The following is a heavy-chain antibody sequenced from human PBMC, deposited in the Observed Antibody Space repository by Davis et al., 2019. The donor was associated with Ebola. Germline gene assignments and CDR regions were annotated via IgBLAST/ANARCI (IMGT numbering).Heavy chain of an antibody. D-gene: IGHD1/OR15-1a*01. CDR1: GYTFTSYA. CDR2: INAGNGNT. Sequence: ASVKVSCKASGYTFTSYAMHWVRQAPRQRLEWMGWINAGNGNTKYSQKFQGRVTITRDTSASTAYMELSSLRSEDSATYYCARGGTGTVAGYYYYGMDIWGQGTTVTVSS. J-gene: IGHJ6*02. CDR3: ARGGTGTVAGYYYYGMDI. V-gene: IGHV1-3*01.